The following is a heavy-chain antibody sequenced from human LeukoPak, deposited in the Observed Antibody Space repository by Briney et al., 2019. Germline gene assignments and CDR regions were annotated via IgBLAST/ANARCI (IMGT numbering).Heavy chain of an antibody. Sequence: PGGSLRLSCAASGFTFSSYAMSWVRQAPGKGLEWVSAISGSGGGTYYADSVKGRFTISRDNSKNTLYLQMNSLRAEDTAVYYCAKTRGYSGYGHFDYWGQGTLVTVSS. CDR3: AKTRGYSGYGHFDY. V-gene: IGHV3-23*01. J-gene: IGHJ4*02. D-gene: IGHD5-12*01. CDR2: ISGSGGGT. CDR1: GFTFSSYA.